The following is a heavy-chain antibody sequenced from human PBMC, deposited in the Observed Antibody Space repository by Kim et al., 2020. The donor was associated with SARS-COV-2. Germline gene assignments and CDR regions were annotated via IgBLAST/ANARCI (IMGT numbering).Heavy chain of an antibody. J-gene: IGHJ6*02. Sequence: ASVKVSCKASGYTFTSYAMNWVRQAPGQGLEWMGWINTNTGNPTYAQGFTGRFVFSLDTSVSTAYLQISSLKAEDTAVYYCARVDSYYDLSRYYGMDVWGQGTTVTVSS. CDR2: INTNTGNP. CDR1: GYTFTSYA. D-gene: IGHD3-22*01. V-gene: IGHV7-4-1*02. CDR3: ARVDSYYDLSRYYGMDV.